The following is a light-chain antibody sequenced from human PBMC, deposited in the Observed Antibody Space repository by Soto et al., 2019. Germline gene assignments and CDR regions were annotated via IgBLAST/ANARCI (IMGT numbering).Light chain of an antibody. J-gene: IGKJ1*01. CDR1: QDISSW. CDR2: AAS. CDR3: QQTNHFPLT. V-gene: IGKV1-12*01. Sequence: DIQMTQSPSSVSASVGDRVTITCRASQDISSWLAWYQQKPGEAPNLLIYAASSLQSGVPSRFGGSGSGTDFTLTINSLQPEDFATYYCQQTNHFPLTFGQGTKVEIK.